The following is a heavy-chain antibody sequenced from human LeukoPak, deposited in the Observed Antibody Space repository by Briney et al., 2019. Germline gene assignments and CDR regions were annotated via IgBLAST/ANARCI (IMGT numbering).Heavy chain of an antibody. CDR1: GGSISSGDYY. D-gene: IGHD6-19*01. CDR3: ARGLFAPWRGVRQWLFDP. V-gene: IGHV4-30-4*01. Sequence: SETLSLTCTVSGGSISSGDYYWSWIRQPPGKGLEWIGYIYYSGSTYYNPSLKSRVTISVDTSKNQFSLKLSSVTAADTAVYYCARGLFAPWRGVRQWLFDPWGQGTLVTVSS. CDR2: IYYSGST. J-gene: IGHJ5*02.